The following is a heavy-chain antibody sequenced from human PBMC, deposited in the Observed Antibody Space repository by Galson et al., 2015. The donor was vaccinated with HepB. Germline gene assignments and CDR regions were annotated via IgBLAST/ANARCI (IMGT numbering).Heavy chain of an antibody. D-gene: IGHD6-19*01. CDR1: GFTFSNAW. CDR3: TTEIYSSAWFWEPGDDY. Sequence: SLRLSCAASGFTFSNAWMSWVRQAPGRGLEWVGRIKNKIDGGTTDCAAPVTGRFTISRDDSKNTLYLQMNSLKTEDTAVYYCTTEIYSSAWFWEPGDDYWGQGTLVTVSS. V-gene: IGHV3-15*01. J-gene: IGHJ4*02. CDR2: IKNKIDGGTT.